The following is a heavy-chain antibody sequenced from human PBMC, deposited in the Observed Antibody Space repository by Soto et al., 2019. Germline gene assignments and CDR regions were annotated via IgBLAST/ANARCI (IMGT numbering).Heavy chain of an antibody. V-gene: IGHV1-18*03. CDR3: AGEGYYYGSGSYSPPRYYGMDV. J-gene: IGHJ6*02. D-gene: IGHD3-10*01. CDR1: GYTFTNYG. CDR2: ISAYNDNT. Sequence: QIQLVQSGAEVKKAGASVKVSCKASGYTFTNYGISWVRQALGQGLEWMGWISAYNDNTNYAQKFQGRVTLTTDTSTRTAYMGLRSLTSDEMGVYYCAGEGYYYGSGSYSPPRYYGMDVWGQGTTVTVFS.